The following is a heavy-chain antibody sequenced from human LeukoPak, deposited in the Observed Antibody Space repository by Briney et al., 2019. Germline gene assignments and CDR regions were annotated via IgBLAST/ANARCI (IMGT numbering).Heavy chain of an antibody. V-gene: IGHV3-7*03. CDR3: ARWGGGIDY. CDR2: INKDGGEK. D-gene: IGHD3-16*01. J-gene: IGHJ4*02. CDR1: GLTFSGYW. Sequence: GGSLRLSCAASGLTFSGYWMSRVRQAPGKGLEWVANINKDGGEKYNVDSVKGRFTISRDNAKNSLYLQMNSLRAEDTAVYYCARWGGGIDYWGQGTLVTVSS.